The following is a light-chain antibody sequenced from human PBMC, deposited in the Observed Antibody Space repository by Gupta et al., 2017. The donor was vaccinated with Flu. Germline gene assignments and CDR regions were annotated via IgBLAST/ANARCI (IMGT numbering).Light chain of an antibody. CDR3: QHPSNLPFT. V-gene: IGKV3-11*01. Sequence: ARHSVPRFLEWYQQKPGQAPRLLIYDASNIANGLPDRFSGSGFGTEFTLTISSREPDDFAVYYCQHPSNLPFTVGQGTKVDIK. CDR2: DAS. J-gene: IGKJ2*01. CDR1: HSVPRF.